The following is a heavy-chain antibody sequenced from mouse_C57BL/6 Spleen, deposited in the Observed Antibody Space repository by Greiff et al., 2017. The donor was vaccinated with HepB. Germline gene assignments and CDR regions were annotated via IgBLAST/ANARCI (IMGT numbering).Heavy chain of an antibody. CDR1: GYTFTSYW. CDR2: IHPNSGST. D-gene: IGHD1-1*01. J-gene: IGHJ1*03. Sequence: VQLQQPGAELVKPGASVKLSCKASGYTFTSYWMHWVKQRPGQGLEWIGMIHPNSGSTNYNEKFKSKATLTVDKSSSTAYMQLSSLTSEDSAVYYCAMRVDYYGSSYDWYFDVWGTGTTVTVSS. V-gene: IGHV1-64*01. CDR3: AMRVDYYGSSYDWYFDV.